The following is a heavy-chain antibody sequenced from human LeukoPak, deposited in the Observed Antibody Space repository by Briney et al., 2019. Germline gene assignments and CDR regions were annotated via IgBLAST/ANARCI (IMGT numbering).Heavy chain of an antibody. CDR1: GYTFTSNG. V-gene: IGHV1-18*01. Sequence: ASVKVSCKASGYTFTSNGISWVRQAPGQGLEWIGWISVYNGNTNYVQKLQGGVTMTTDTSTSTAYMELRSLRSDDTAVYYCGRPARDCSGNNCYSPLDYWGQGTLVTVSS. CDR3: GRPARDCSGNNCYSPLDY. CDR2: ISVYNGNT. J-gene: IGHJ4*02. D-gene: IGHD2-15*01.